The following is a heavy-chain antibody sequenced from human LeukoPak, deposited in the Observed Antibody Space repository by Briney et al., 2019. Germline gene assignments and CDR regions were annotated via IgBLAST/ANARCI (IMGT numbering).Heavy chain of an antibody. CDR3: ARANTYYYDSSGYYNY. J-gene: IGHJ4*02. V-gene: IGHV3-11*01. CDR1: GGSFSDYY. Sequence: LSLTCAVYGGSFSDYYMSWIRQAPGKGLEWVSYISSSGSTIYYADSVKGRFTISRDNAKISLYLQMNSLRAEDTAVYYCARANTYYYDSSGYYNYWGQGTLVTVSS. D-gene: IGHD3-22*01. CDR2: ISSSGSTI.